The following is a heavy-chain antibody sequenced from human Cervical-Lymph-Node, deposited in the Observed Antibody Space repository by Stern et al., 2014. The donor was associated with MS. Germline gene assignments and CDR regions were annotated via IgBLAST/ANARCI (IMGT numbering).Heavy chain of an antibody. V-gene: IGHV3-74*02. CDR3: ARGVMVAATYAYDI. CDR1: GFTFSTYW. D-gene: IGHD2-15*01. J-gene: IGHJ3*02. CDR2: INSDESST. Sequence: EVQLVESGGGLVQPGGSLGLSCAASGFTFSTYWMHWVRQAPGKGLVWVSRINSDESSTTYADSVKGRFSISRDNDKNTLYLQMNSLRAEDTAVYYCARGVMVAATYAYDIWGQGTMVTISS.